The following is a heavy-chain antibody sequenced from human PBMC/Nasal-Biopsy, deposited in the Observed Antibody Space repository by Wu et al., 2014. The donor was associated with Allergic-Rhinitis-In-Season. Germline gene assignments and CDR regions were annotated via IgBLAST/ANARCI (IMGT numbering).Heavy chain of an antibody. CDR2: IRSKTKGYAT. Sequence: SCAASGFTFSNSAMHWVRQASGRGLEWVGRIRSKTKGYATAYGASVTGRFTVSRDDSKDTSFLQMNSLRTEDTAVYYCTRTSELAAFDIWGPRDNGHRLF. CDR3: TRTSELAAFDI. D-gene: IGHD3-3*02. J-gene: IGHJ3*02. CDR1: GFTFSNSA. V-gene: IGHV3-73*01.